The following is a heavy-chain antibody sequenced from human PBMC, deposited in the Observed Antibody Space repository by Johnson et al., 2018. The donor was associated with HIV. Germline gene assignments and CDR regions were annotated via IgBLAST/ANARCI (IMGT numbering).Heavy chain of an antibody. Sequence: VQLVESGGGVVQPGRSLRLSCAASGFTFSSNYMSWVRQAPEKGLEWVSVIYSGGSTYYADSVKGRFTISRDNSKNTLYLQMNSLKTEDTAVYYCTTGISWYGAITFDIWGQGTMVTVSS. D-gene: IGHD3-10*01. CDR2: IYSGGST. J-gene: IGHJ3*02. CDR1: GFTFSSNY. CDR3: TTGISWYGAITFDI. V-gene: IGHV3-66*01.